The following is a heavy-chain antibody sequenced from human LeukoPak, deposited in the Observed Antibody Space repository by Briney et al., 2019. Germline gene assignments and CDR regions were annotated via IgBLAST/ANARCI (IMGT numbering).Heavy chain of an antibody. J-gene: IGHJ5*02. V-gene: IGHV3-48*04. CDR1: GFTFSSYS. Sequence: GGSLRLSCAASGFTFSSYSMNWVRQAPGKGLEWVSYISPSGGTITYADSVKGRFTISRDNAKNSLYLQMNSLGAEDTAVYYCVRVRYCSSTNCHGGWFDPWGQGTLVTVSS. CDR2: ISPSGGTI. D-gene: IGHD2-2*01. CDR3: VRVRYCSSTNCHGGWFDP.